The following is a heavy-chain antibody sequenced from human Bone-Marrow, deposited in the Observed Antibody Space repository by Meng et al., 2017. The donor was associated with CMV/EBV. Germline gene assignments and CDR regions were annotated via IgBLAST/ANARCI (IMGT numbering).Heavy chain of an antibody. D-gene: IGHD3-3*01. CDR3: ARSNSGDYDFWSGYSGGDHYVMDV. CDR1: GYTFTSYG. CDR2: ISGYNDNT. J-gene: IGHJ6*02. V-gene: IGHV1-18*01. Sequence: ASVKVSCKASGYTFTSYGISWVRQAPGQGLEWMGWISGYNDNTNYAQNLQGRVTMTTDRSTSTAYMELRSLRSDDTAVYYCARSNSGDYDFWSGYSGGDHYVMDVWGQGTTVTVSS.